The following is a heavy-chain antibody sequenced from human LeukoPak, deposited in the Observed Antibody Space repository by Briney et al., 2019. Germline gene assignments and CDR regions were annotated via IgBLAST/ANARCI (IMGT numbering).Heavy chain of an antibody. D-gene: IGHD1-26*01. CDR3: ARDSQWELLLRPFDY. CDR1: GFAFRAST. V-gene: IGHV3-48*04. Sequence: PGGSLRLSCAASGFAFRASTMNWVRQAPGKGLEWVSYISGSSNNIYYADSVKGRFTISRDNAKNSLYLQMNSLRAEDTAVYYCARDSQWELLLRPFDYWGQGTLVTVSS. CDR2: ISGSSNNI. J-gene: IGHJ4*02.